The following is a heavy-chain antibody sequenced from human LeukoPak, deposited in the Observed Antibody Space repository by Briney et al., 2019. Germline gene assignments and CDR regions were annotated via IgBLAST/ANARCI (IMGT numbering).Heavy chain of an antibody. CDR3: ARDHGSSSGFDY. CDR2: IWYDGSNK. V-gene: IGHV3-33*01. J-gene: IGHJ4*02. Sequence: GGSLRLSCAASGFTFSSYGMHWVRQAPGKGLEWVAVIWYDGSNKYYADSVKGRFTISRDNSKNTLYLQMNSLRAEDTAVYYCARDHGSSSGFDYWGQGTLVTVSS. D-gene: IGHD6-6*01. CDR1: GFTFSSYG.